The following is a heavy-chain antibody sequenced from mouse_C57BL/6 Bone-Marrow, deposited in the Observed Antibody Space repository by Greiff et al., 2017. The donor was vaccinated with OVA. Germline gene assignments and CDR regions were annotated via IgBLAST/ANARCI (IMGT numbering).Heavy chain of an antibody. D-gene: IGHD2-1*01. J-gene: IGHJ4*01. CDR2: IRRKSNNYAT. V-gene: IGHV10-1*01. CDR3: VRRTVYGNGGVYYAMDY. Sequence: EVMLVESGGGLVQPKGSLKLSCAASGFSFNTYAMNWVRQAPGKGLEWVARIRRKSNNYATYYADSVKDRFTISRDDSESMLYLQRNNLKTEDTAMYYCVRRTVYGNGGVYYAMDYWGQGTSVTVSS. CDR1: GFSFNTYA.